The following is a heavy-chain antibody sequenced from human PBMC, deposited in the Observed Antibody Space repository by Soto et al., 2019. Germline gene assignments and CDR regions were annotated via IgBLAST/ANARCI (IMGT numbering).Heavy chain of an antibody. Sequence: SETLSLTCTVSGGSISSGGYYWRWIRQHPGKGLEWIGYIYYSGSTYYNPSLKSRVTISVDTSKNQFSLKLSSVTAADTAVYYCARGRVSGLIDYWGQGTLVTVS. D-gene: IGHD1-26*01. CDR1: GGSISSGGYY. CDR2: IYYSGST. J-gene: IGHJ4*02. V-gene: IGHV4-31*03. CDR3: ARGRVSGLIDY.